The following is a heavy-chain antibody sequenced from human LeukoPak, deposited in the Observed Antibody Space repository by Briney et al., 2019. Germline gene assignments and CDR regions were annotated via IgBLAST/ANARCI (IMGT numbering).Heavy chain of an antibody. V-gene: IGHV3-21*01. J-gene: IGHJ5*01. CDR1: GFTFDDYA. CDR2: ISSTSAYI. CDR3: ARVAVSGPTGWFDS. D-gene: IGHD2-8*02. Sequence: PGGSLRLSCAASGFTFDDYAMHWVRQAPGKGLEWVSSISSTSAYIYYADSVKGRLTISRDNVDNVVYLQMNSLGAEDTAVYYCARVAVSGPTGWFDSWGQGTLVIVSS.